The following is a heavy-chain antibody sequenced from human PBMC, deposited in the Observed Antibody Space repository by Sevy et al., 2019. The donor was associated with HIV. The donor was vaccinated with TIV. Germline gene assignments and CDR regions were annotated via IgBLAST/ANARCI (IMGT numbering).Heavy chain of an antibody. CDR1: GGSISSSSYY. V-gene: IGHV4-39*01. D-gene: IGHD3-3*01. CDR3: ARQGWSGYYTLYYYYYGMDV. CDR2: IYYCGST. J-gene: IGHJ6*02. Sequence: SETLSLTCTVSGGSISSSSYYWGWIRQPPGKGLEWIGSIYYCGSTYYNPSLKSRVTISVDTSKNQFSLMLSSVTAADTAVYYCARQGWSGYYTLYYYYYGMDVWGQGTTVTVSS.